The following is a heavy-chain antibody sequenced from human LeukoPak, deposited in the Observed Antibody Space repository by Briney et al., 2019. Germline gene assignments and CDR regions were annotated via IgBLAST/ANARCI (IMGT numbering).Heavy chain of an antibody. J-gene: IGHJ6*02. Sequence: SETLSLTCTVSGGSISSYYWSWIRQPPGKGLEWIGYIYYSGSTNYNPSLKSRVIISVDTSKNQFSLKLSSVTAADTAVYYCARRSYYYYGMDVWGQGTTVTVSS. CDR3: ARRSYYYYGMDV. V-gene: IGHV4-59*08. CDR2: IYYSGST. CDR1: GGSISSYY.